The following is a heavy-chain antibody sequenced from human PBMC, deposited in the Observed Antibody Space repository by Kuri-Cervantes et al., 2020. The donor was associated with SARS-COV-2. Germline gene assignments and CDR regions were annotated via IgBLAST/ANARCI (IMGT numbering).Heavy chain of an antibody. Sequence: SVKVSCKASGGTFSSYAISWVRQAPGQGLEWMGGIIPIFVTANYAQKFQGRVTITADESTSTAYMELSSLRSEDTAVYYCATGPPYVVPAAIGGGWFDPWGQGTLVTVSS. CDR1: GGTFSSYA. V-gene: IGHV1-69*13. D-gene: IGHD2-2*02. CDR2: IIPIFVTA. CDR3: ATGPPYVVPAAIGGGWFDP. J-gene: IGHJ5*02.